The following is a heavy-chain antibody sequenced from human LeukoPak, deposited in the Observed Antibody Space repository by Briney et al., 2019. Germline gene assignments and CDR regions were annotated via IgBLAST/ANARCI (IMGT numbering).Heavy chain of an antibody. D-gene: IGHD4-17*01. J-gene: IGHJ3*02. CDR1: GGSISSYY. V-gene: IGHV4-59*01. Sequence: SETLSLTCTVSGGSISSYYWSWIRQPPGKGLEWIGYIYYSGSTNYNPSLKSRVTISVDTSKNQFSLKLSSVTAADTAVYYCARDPDDYGDPNDAFDIWGQGTMVTVSS. CDR2: IYYSGST. CDR3: ARDPDDYGDPNDAFDI.